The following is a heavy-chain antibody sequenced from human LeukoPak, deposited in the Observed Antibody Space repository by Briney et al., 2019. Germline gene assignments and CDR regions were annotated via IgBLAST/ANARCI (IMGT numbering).Heavy chain of an antibody. J-gene: IGHJ4*02. Sequence: PGGSLRLSCAASGFIFSSYWMNWVRQAPGRGLEWVSGISGRGSSTYYADSVRGRFTISRDNSKNTVDLQMNSRRAEDTAVYYCAKCADIGNWTVGDDYWGQGTLVTVSS. CDR1: GFIFSSYW. D-gene: IGHD3-16*01. V-gene: IGHV3-23*01. CDR2: ISGRGSST. CDR3: AKCADIGNWTVGDDY.